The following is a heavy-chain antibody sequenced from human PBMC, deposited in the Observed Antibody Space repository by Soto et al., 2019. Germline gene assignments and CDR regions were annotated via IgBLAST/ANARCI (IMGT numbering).Heavy chain of an antibody. CDR2: ISYDGSNK. Sequence: QVQLVESGGGVVQPGRSLRLSCAASGFTFSSYDMHWVRHAPGKGLEWVAVISYDGSNKYYADSVKGRFTISRDNSKHTLYLQMSSLRAEATSVYYCARDGVWAVSDYWGQGTTFTVSS. CDR1: GFTFSSYD. CDR3: ARDGVWAVSDY. D-gene: IGHD2-8*01. J-gene: IGHJ4*02. V-gene: IGHV3-30-3*01.